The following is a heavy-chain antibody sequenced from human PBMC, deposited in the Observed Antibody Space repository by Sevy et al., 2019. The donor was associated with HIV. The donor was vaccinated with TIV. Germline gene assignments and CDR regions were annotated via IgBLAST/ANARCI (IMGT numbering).Heavy chain of an antibody. D-gene: IGHD3-10*01. V-gene: IGHV4-59*01. J-gene: IGHJ6*02. CDR3: ARAAGEYYYAMDV. CDR1: SVSISTYY. Sequence: SETLSLTCTVSSVSISTYYWTWIRQSPGKGLEWIGYISYGGITNYNPSLKSRGTISVDTSKNHFSLKLTSVTTADTAMYYCARAAGEYYYAMDVWGHGTTVTVSS. CDR2: ISYGGIT.